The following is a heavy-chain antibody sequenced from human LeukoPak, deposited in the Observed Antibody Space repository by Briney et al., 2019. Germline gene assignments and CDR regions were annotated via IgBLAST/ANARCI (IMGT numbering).Heavy chain of an antibody. CDR1: GYTFTGYY. D-gene: IGHD2-2*01. CDR2: INPNSGGT. Sequence: EASVKVSCKASGYTFTGYYMHWVRQAPGQGLEWMGWINPNSGGTNYAQKFQGRVTMTRDTSISTAYMELSRLRSDDTAVYYCARANPRYCSSTSCAKARYSSSSPSDYWGQGTLVIVSS. J-gene: IGHJ4*02. CDR3: ARANPRYCSSTSCAKARYSSSSPSDY. V-gene: IGHV1-2*02.